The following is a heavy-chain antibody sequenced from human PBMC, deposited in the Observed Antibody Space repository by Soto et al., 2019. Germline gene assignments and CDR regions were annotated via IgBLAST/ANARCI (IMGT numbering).Heavy chain of an antibody. CDR3: ARVRGYYDSSGQIFDY. V-gene: IGHV4-34*01. CDR1: GGSFSVYY. Sequence: SETLSLTCVVHGGSFSVYYWSWIRQPTGKGLEWIGEINHSGSINYNPSLTSRLTISVDTSKNQFSLKLTSVTAADTAVYYCARVRGYYDSSGQIFDYWGQGTMVTVS. J-gene: IGHJ4*02. CDR2: INHSGSI. D-gene: IGHD3-22*01.